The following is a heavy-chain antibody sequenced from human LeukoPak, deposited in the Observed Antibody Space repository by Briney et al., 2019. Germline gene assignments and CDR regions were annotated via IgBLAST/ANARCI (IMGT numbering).Heavy chain of an antibody. CDR1: GFTFSTYV. Sequence: PGGSLRLSCAASGFTFSTYVMSWVRQAPGKGLEWVSTISANGGSTYYTDSVRGRFTISRDNAKNSLYLQMNSLRAEDTAVYYCARVKAGATVENFYYYYMDVWGKGTTVTVSS. D-gene: IGHD1/OR15-1a*01. CDR3: ARVKAGATVENFYYYYMDV. V-gene: IGHV3-23*01. CDR2: ISANGGST. J-gene: IGHJ6*03.